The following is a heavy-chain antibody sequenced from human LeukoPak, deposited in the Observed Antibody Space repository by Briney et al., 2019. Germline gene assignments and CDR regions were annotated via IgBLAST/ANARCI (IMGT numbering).Heavy chain of an antibody. CDR2: IYYSGST. CDR1: GGSFSGYY. Sequence: PSETLSLTCAVYGGSFSGYYWSWIRQPPGKGLEWIGYIYYSGSTNYNPSLKSRVTISVDTSKNQFSLKLSSVTAADTAVYYCARHETRRWLSWFDPWGQGTLVTVSS. V-gene: IGHV4-59*08. D-gene: IGHD5-24*01. CDR3: ARHETRRWLSWFDP. J-gene: IGHJ5*02.